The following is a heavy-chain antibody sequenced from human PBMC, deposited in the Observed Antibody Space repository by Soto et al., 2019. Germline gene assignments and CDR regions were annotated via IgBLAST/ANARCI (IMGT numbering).Heavy chain of an antibody. J-gene: IGHJ4*02. Sequence: SVKVSGKASGFTFTSSAVQWVRQARGQRLEWIGWIVDGSGNTNYAQKFQERVTITRDMSTSTAYMELSSLRSEDTAVYYCAALAVGATTTGHFDYWGQGTLVTVSS. CDR2: IVDGSGNT. CDR1: GFTFTSSA. CDR3: AALAVGATTTGHFDY. V-gene: IGHV1-58*01. D-gene: IGHD1-26*01.